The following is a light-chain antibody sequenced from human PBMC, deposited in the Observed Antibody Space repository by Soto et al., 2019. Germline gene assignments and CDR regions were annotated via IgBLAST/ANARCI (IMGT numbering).Light chain of an antibody. V-gene: IGKV3-11*01. CDR3: QQRSDSIT. J-gene: IGKJ5*01. Sequence: EIVLTQSPDTLSLSPGERATLSCWASHSVTTHLAWFQQRPGQTPRLLIYDASTRAPGIPARFSGRGSGADFTLTISSLEPEDFAVYYCQQRSDSITFGQRTRLEI. CDR2: DAS. CDR1: HSVTTH.